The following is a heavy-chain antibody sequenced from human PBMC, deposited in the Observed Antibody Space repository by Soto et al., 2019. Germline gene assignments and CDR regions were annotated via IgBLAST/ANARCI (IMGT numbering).Heavy chain of an antibody. CDR2: STHVGNT. D-gene: IGHD5-18*01. J-gene: IGHJ4*02. CDR3: ARVLIAGVTTD. Sequence: QVQLQQWGAGLLKPSETLSLTCAVYGGSFSGYYWSWIRQPPGKGLEWIGESTHVGNTNYNPSLKSRVTMSVDPSKNQFSLRLTSVTAADTAVYYCARVLIAGVTTDWGQGTLVIVSS. CDR1: GGSFSGYY. V-gene: IGHV4-34*01.